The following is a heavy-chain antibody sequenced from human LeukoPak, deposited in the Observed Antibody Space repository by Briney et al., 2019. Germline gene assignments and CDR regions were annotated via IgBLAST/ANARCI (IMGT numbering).Heavy chain of an antibody. CDR1: GFTFSTYA. CDR3: AKEKKSGGWPLDF. CDR2: ISGSGGST. D-gene: IGHD2-15*01. J-gene: IGHJ4*02. V-gene: IGHV3-23*01. Sequence: HPGGSLRLSCAASGFTFSTYAMSWVRQAPGKGLEWVSGISGSGGSTYYADSVKGRFTISRDNSKNTLYLQMNSLRADDTAVYHCAKEKKSGGWPLDFWGQGALVTVSS.